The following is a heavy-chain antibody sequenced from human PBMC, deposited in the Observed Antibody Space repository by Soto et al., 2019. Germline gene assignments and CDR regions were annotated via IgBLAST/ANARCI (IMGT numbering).Heavy chain of an antibody. V-gene: IGHV3-30-3*01. D-gene: IGHD3-3*01. J-gene: IGHJ4*02. CDR2: ISYDGSNK. CDR3: AQDGPPGVRDFWSGYYLAY. CDR1: GFTFSSYA. Sequence: GGSLRLSCAASGFTFSSYAMHWVRQAPGKGLEWVAVISYDGSNKYYADSVKGRFTISRDNSKNTLYLQMNSLRAEDTAVYYCAQDGPPGVRDFWSGYYLAYWGQGTLVTVSS.